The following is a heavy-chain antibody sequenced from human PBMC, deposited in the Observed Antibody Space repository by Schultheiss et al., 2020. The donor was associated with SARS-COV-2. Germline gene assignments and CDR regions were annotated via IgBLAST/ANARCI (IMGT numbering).Heavy chain of an antibody. CDR3: ARLNSSGWSYFDY. CDR1: GGSVSSGGYS. V-gene: IGHV4-61*08. CDR2: IYYSGST. Sequence: SETLSLTCTVSGGSVSSGGYSWSWIRQPPGKGLEWIGYIYYSGSTNYNPSLKSRVTMSVDTSKNQFSLKLSSVTAADTAVYYCARLNSSGWSYFDYWGQGTLVTVSS. J-gene: IGHJ4*02. D-gene: IGHD6-19*01.